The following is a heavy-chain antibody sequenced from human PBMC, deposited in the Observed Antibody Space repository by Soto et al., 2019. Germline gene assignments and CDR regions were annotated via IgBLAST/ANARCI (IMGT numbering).Heavy chain of an antibody. Sequence: EVQLVESGGGLVQPGGSLRLSCAASGFTFSNYWMHWVRQCPGKGLVWVSRINRDGSSTDYADSVKGRFTISRDNAKNTLYLQMNNLRAEDTAVYYCAKDLRVREDYWGQGTLVTVSS. J-gene: IGHJ4*02. CDR2: INRDGSST. CDR1: GFTFSNYW. V-gene: IGHV3-74*01. CDR3: AKDLRVREDY.